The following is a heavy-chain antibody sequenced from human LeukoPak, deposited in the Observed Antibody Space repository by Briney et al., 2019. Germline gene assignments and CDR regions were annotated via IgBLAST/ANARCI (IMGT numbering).Heavy chain of an antibody. Sequence: SQTLSLTCAISGDSVSSKSAPWNWIRQSPSRGLEWLGRTYSRSKWFNDYAVSVKSRIAINPDTSQNQFSLHLASVTPDDTAIYYCARGTGSLDYWGQGTLVTVSS. V-gene: IGHV6-1*01. D-gene: IGHD1-26*01. CDR1: GDSVSSKSAP. J-gene: IGHJ4*02. CDR2: TYSRSKWFN. CDR3: ARGTGSLDY.